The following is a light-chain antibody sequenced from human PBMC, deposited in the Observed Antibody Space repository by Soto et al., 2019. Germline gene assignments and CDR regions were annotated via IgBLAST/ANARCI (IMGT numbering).Light chain of an antibody. V-gene: IGKV1-39*01. J-gene: IGKJ2*01. CDR1: QTITNY. Sequence: DIQMTQSPSSLSASVGDRVTITCRASQTITNYLNWYQQKPGRAPNLLIYAASNLRSGVPSRFSGSGSGTDFTLTISSLQPEDFAVYYCQQSYHTPFTFGQGTKLQLK. CDR2: AAS. CDR3: QQSYHTPFT.